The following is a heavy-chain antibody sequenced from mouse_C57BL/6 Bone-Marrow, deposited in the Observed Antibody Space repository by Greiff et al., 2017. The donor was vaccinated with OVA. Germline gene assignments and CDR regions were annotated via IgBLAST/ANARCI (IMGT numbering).Heavy chain of an antibody. Sequence: QVQLQQPGAELVRPGSSVKLSCKASGYTFTSYWMDWVKQRPGQGLEWIGNIYPSDSETHYNQKFKDKATLTVDKSSSTAYMQLSSLTSEDSAVYYCARTGYYVGWFAYWGQGTLVTVSA. J-gene: IGHJ3*01. D-gene: IGHD2-3*01. CDR1: GYTFTSYW. CDR3: ARTGYYVGWFAY. V-gene: IGHV1-61*01. CDR2: IYPSDSET.